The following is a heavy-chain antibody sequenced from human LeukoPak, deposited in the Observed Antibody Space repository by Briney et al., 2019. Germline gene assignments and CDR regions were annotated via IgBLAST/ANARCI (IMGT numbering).Heavy chain of an antibody. D-gene: IGHD6-19*01. Sequence: GGSLRLSCAASGFTFSSYSMNWVRQPPGKGLEWVSSISSTSTYISYADSVKGRFTISRDNAKNSLYPQMNSLRAEDTAVYYCVRDGEYSTGWYQYWGQGTLVTVSS. CDR1: GFTFSSYS. J-gene: IGHJ4*02. CDR3: VRDGEYSTGWYQY. V-gene: IGHV3-21*01. CDR2: ISSTSTYI.